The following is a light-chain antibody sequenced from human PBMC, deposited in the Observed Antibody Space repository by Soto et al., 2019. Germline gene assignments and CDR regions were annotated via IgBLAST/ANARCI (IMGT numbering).Light chain of an antibody. Sequence: EIVLTQSPATLSVSPGERATLSCRASQSITSNYLAWYHQKPGQAPRLLIYGASYRATGIPDRFSGSVSGTEFTLTISSLESEDFAVYYCQQRSNWPSTFGQGTKVDIK. CDR3: QQRSNWPST. CDR1: QSITSNY. V-gene: IGKV3D-20*02. CDR2: GAS. J-gene: IGKJ1*01.